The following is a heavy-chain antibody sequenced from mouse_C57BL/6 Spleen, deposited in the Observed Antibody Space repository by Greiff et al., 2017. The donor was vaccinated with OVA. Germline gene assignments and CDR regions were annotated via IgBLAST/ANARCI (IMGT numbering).Heavy chain of an antibody. Sequence: EVQLQQSGPELVKPEASVKISCKASGYTFTDYYMNWVKQSHGKSLEWIGDINPNNGGTSYNQKFKGKATLTVDKSSSTAYMELRSLTSEDSAVDYCARQGDQEAMDYWGQGTTVTVSS. D-gene: IGHD2-13*01. CDR1: GYTFTDYY. J-gene: IGHJ4*01. CDR2: INPNNGGT. CDR3: ARQGDQEAMDY. V-gene: IGHV1-26*01.